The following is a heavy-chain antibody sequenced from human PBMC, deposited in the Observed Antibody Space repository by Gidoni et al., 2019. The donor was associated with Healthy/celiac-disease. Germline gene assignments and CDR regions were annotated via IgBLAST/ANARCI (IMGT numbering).Heavy chain of an antibody. D-gene: IGHD2-2*01. V-gene: IGHV1-69*17. Sequence: QVQLVQSGAEVKKPGSSVKVSCKAYGGTFSSYSISWVRQAPGQGLEWRGGIIPIVGIANYAQKFQGRVTITADKSTSTAYMELSSLRFEDTAVYYCARDIVVVPAAIGLAAPSYAFDIWGQGTMVTVSS. CDR3: ARDIVVVPAAIGLAAPSYAFDI. J-gene: IGHJ3*02. CDR2: IIPIVGIA. CDR1: GGTFSSYS.